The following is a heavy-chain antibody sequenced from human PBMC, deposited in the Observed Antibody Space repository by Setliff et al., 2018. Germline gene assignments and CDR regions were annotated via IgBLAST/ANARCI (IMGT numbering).Heavy chain of an antibody. CDR2: VYFSGYT. CDR1: GGSISSSSYY. J-gene: IGHJ4*02. Sequence: PSETLSLTCTVSGGSISSSSYYWGWIRQPPGKGLEWLGSVYFSGYTYYNPSLSGRVTISIDTSKNQFSLQLNSVTAADTAVYYCARDPSSVAARPGYWGQGQWSPSPQ. V-gene: IGHV4-39*07. D-gene: IGHD6-6*01. CDR3: ARDPSSVAARPGY.